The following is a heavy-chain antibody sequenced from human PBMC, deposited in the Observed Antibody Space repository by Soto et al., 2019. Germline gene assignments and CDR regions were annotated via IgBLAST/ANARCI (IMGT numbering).Heavy chain of an antibody. D-gene: IGHD6-19*01. CDR2: TYYSGST. J-gene: IGHJ4*02. CDR1: GGSISSGGYY. V-gene: IGHV4-31*03. Sequence: SETLSLTCTISGGSISSGGYYWSWIRQHPGKGLEWIGYTYYSGSTYYNPSLKSRVTISVDTSKNQFSLKLSSVTAADTAVYYSARMDNSEQWLVLLTWYYFDYRGQGTLVTDSS. CDR3: ARMDNSEQWLVLLTWYYFDY.